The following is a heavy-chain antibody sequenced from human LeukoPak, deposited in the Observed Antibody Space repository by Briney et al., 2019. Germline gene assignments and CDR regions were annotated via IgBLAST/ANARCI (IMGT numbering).Heavy chain of an antibody. CDR1: GYRFTNYW. CDR2: IYPGDSDT. J-gene: IGHJ4*02. Sequence: GESLKISCKGSGYRFTNYWIGWVRQMPGKGLEWMGTIYPGDSDTRYSPSFQGQVTISADKSISTAYLQWSSLKASDTAMYYCARHRSSGWLQASADYWGQGTLVTVSS. CDR3: ARHRSSGWLQASADY. D-gene: IGHD5-24*01. V-gene: IGHV5-51*01.